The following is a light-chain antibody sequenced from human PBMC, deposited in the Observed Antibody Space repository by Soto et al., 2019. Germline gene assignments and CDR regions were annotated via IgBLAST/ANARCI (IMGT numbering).Light chain of an antibody. CDR2: EGT. J-gene: IGLJ1*01. V-gene: IGLV2-23*01. CDR1: SSDIGTYNL. CDR3: CSYAGSFTYV. Sequence: QSVLTQPASACGSPGKSITISCTGTSSDIGTYNLVSWYQHHPGKAPKLMIYEGTKRPSGVSNRFSGSKSGNTASLKISGLQAEDEADYYCCSYAGSFTYVFGTGTKVTVL.